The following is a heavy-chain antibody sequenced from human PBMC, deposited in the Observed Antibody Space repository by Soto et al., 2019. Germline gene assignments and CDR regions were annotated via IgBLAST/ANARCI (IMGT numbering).Heavy chain of an antibody. CDR3: ARDPRLPYPHGWFDP. V-gene: IGHV1-69*01. J-gene: IGHJ5*02. Sequence: QVQLVQSGAEVKKPGSSVKVSCKASGGTFSSYAISWVRQAPGQGLEWMGGIIPIFGTANYAQKFQGRVTITADESTSTANMELSRLRSKDTAVYYCARDPRLPYPHGWFDPWGQGSLVTVSS. CDR2: IIPIFGTA. CDR1: GGTFSSYA.